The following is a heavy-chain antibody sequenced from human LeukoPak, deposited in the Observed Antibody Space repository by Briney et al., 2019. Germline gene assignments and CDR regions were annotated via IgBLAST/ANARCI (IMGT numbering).Heavy chain of an antibody. J-gene: IGHJ4*02. CDR3: ARDRDQVEMATSFDY. CDR2: ISWNSGSI. D-gene: IGHD5-24*01. CDR1: GFTFDDYA. V-gene: IGHV3-9*01. Sequence: PGGSLRLSCAASGFTFDDYAMHWVRQAPGKGLEWVSGISWNSGSIGYADSVKGRFTISRDNAKNSLYLQMNSLRAEDTAVYYCARDRDQVEMATSFDYWGQGTLVTVSS.